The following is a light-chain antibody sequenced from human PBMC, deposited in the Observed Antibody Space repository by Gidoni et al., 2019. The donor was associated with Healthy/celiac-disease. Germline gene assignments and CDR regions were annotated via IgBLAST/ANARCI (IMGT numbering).Light chain of an antibody. V-gene: IGKV1-39*01. CDR1: QSISSY. J-gene: IGKJ2*01. CDR2: AAS. Sequence: DIQMTQSPSSLSASVGDRVTITCRASQSISSYLNWYQQKPGKAPTLLIYAASSLQSGVPSRFSGSGSGTDFTLTISSLQPEDFATYYCQQSYSTPPKYTFGQGTKLEIK. CDR3: QQSYSTPPKYT.